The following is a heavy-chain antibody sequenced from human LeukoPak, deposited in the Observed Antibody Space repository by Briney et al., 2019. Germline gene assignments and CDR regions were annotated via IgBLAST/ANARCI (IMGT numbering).Heavy chain of an antibody. CDR1: GLTFSSYA. Sequence: AGGSLRLSCAASGLTFSSYAMTWVRQAPGKGLEWVSTISNSGGNTYYADSVKGRFTISRDNSKNTLYLQMNSLRTDDTAVYYCAKRGLLGYRGQGTLVTVSS. CDR3: AKRGLLGY. CDR2: ISNSGGNT. D-gene: IGHD2-2*02. V-gene: IGHV3-23*01. J-gene: IGHJ4*02.